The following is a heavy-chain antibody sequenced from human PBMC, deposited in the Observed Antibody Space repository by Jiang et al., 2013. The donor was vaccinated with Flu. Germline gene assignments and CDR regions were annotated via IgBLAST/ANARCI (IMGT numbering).Heavy chain of an antibody. V-gene: IGHV2-5*02. J-gene: IGHJ4*02. D-gene: IGHD6-13*01. CDR3: AHMEEQLVRY. CDR2: IYWDDDK. Sequence: IYWDDDKRYSPSLKSRLTITKDTSKNQVVLTMTNMDPVDTATYYCAHMEEQLVRYWGQGTLVTVSS.